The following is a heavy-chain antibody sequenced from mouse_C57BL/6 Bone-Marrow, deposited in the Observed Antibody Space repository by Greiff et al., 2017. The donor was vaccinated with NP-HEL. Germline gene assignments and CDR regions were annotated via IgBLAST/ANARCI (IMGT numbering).Heavy chain of an antibody. D-gene: IGHD2-1*01. CDR1: GFTFSSYA. CDR3: AREVGNYTWFAY. V-gene: IGHV5-4*01. J-gene: IGHJ3*01. CDR2: ISDGGSYT. Sequence: EVKLMESGGGLVKPGGSLKLSCAASGFTFSSYAMSWVRQTPEKRLEWVATISDGGSYTYYPDNVKGRFTISRDNAKNNLYLQMSHLKSEDTAMYYCAREVGNYTWFAYWGQGTLVTVSA.